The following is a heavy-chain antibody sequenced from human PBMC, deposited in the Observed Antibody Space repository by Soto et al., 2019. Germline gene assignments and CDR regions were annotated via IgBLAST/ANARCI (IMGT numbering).Heavy chain of an antibody. V-gene: IGHV1-3*01. J-gene: IGHJ3*02. CDR1: GYTFTSYA. D-gene: IGHD1-1*01. CDR2: INAGNGNT. Sequence: ASVKVSCKASGYTFTSYAMHWVRQAPGQRLEWMGWINAGNGNTKYSQKFQGRVTITRDTSASTAYMELSSLRSEDTAVYYCARAGTYGDSDAFDIWGQGTMVTVSS. CDR3: ARAGTYGDSDAFDI.